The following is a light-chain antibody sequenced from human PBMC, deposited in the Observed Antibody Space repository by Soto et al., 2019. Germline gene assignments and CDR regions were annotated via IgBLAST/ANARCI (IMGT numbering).Light chain of an antibody. CDR1: SSNIGAGYD. CDR3: QSYDSSLSAVV. Sequence: QSVLTQPPSVSGAPGQRVTISCTGSSSNIGAGYDVHWYQQSPGTAPKLLLYGSTNRPSGVPDRFSGSKSGTSASLAIAGLQTEDEADYYCQSYDSSLSAVVFGGGTKLTVL. J-gene: IGLJ2*01. V-gene: IGLV1-40*01. CDR2: GST.